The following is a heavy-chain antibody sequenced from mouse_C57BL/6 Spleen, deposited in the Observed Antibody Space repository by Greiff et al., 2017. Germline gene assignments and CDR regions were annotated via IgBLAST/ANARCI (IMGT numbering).Heavy chain of an antibody. J-gene: IGHJ4*01. Sequence: VQLQQSGPELVKPGASVKISCKASGYTFTDYYMNWVKQSHGKSLEWIGDINPNNGGTSYNQKFKGKATLTVDKSSSTAYMELRSLTSEDSAVYYCARPSTTVVPYAMDYWGQGTSVTVSS. D-gene: IGHD1-1*01. V-gene: IGHV1-26*01. CDR3: ARPSTTVVPYAMDY. CDR2: INPNNGGT. CDR1: GYTFTDYY.